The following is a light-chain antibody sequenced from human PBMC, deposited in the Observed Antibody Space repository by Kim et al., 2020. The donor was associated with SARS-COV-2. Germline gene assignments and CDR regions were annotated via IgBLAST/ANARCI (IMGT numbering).Light chain of an antibody. CDR1: KLGDKY. Sequence: SYELTQPPSVSVSPGQTASITCSGDKLGDKYASWYQQRPGQSPVMVIYQDTKRPSGITERFSGSNSGNTATLTISGTQFMDEADYYCQAWDRSTVFFGGGTQLTV. V-gene: IGLV3-1*01. CDR2: QDT. J-gene: IGLJ2*01. CDR3: QAWDRSTVF.